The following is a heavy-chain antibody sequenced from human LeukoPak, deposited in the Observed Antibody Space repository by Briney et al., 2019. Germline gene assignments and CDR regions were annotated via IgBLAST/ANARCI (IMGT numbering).Heavy chain of an antibody. D-gene: IGHD3-10*01. V-gene: IGHV1-18*01. CDR3: ARVELRWSGQLLFGKKNWFDP. CDR1: GYTFTIYG. Sequence: GASVKVSSKASGYTFTIYGIIWVRPAPGQGLEYMGWISAYNGNTHYARKFQGRVTMSTDTATSTAYMELRSLTSDDTAVYYCARVELRWSGQLLFGKKNWFDPWGQGTLVTVSS. CDR2: ISAYNGNT. J-gene: IGHJ5*02.